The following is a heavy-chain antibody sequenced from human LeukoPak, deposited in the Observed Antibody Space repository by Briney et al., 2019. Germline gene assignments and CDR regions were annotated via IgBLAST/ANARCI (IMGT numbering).Heavy chain of an antibody. CDR1: TDSTNTYY. D-gene: IGHD2-15*01. V-gene: IGHV4-59*01. J-gene: IGHJ4*02. CDR3: VRLRWELLAPYFDH. CDR2: IYHSGST. Sequence: SETLSLTCSVSTDSTNTYYWSWTRQSPGKGLEWIGHIYHSGSTDYNPSFKSRVTISIDMSKKEFSLKLTSVTVADTAMYYCVRLRWELLAPYFDHWGQGASVIVSS.